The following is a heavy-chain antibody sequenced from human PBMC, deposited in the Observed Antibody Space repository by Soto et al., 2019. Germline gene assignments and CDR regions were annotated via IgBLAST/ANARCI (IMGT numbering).Heavy chain of an antibody. Sequence: QVQLVQSGAEVKKPGSSVKVSCKASGGTFSSYALSWVRQAPGQGLEWMGGIIPICGTANDAQKFQGRVTITADQSTSTANIELSSLRSEYKAVYYCARDHFRSIAARFGMDVWGQGTTVTVSS. CDR1: GGTFSSYA. V-gene: IGHV1-69*01. D-gene: IGHD6-6*01. CDR2: IIPICGTA. J-gene: IGHJ6*02. CDR3: ARDHFRSIAARFGMDV.